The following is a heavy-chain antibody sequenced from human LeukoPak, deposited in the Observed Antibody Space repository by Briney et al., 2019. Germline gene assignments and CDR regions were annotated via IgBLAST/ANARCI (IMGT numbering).Heavy chain of an antibody. J-gene: IGHJ6*03. Sequence: ASVKVSCKASGYTFTGYGISWVRQAPGQGLEWMGWISAYNGNTNYAQKLQGRVTLTTDTSTSTAYMELRSLRSDDTAVYYCARDITMVRGVIIGYYYYMDVWGKGTTVTVSS. CDR3: ARDITMVRGVIIGYYYYMDV. CDR1: GYTFTGYG. D-gene: IGHD3-10*01. CDR2: ISAYNGNT. V-gene: IGHV1-18*01.